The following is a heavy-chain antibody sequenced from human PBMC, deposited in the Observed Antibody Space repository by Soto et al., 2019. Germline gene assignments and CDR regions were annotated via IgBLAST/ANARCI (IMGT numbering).Heavy chain of an antibody. Sequence: QVQLVESGGGLVKPGGSLRLSCAASGFTFSDYYMSWIRQAPGKGLEWVSYISSSGSTIYYADSVKGRFTISRDNAKNSLYLKMNSLRSEDTAVYYCARDEGLWGGNARNYYYGMYVCGQGTTVTVSS. V-gene: IGHV3-11*01. D-gene: IGHD3-3*01. CDR1: GFTFSDYY. J-gene: IGHJ6*02. CDR3: ARDEGLWGGNARNYYYGMYV. CDR2: ISSSGSTI.